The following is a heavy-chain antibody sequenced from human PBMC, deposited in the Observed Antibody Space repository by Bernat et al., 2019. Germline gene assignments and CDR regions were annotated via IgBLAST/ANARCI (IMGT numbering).Heavy chain of an antibody. D-gene: IGHD5-18*01. CDR2: IRYDGSNK. J-gene: IGHJ5*02. CDR1: GFTFSSYG. V-gene: IGHV3-33*01. CDR3: ARESSGVDTAMAPLLDSMGFDP. Sequence: QVQLVESGGGVVQPGRSLRLSCAASGFTFSSYGMHWVRQAPGKGLEWVAVIRYDGSNKYYADSVEGRFTISRDDSKNTLYLQMNSLRAEDTAVYYCARESSGVDTAMAPLLDSMGFDPWGQGTLVTGSS.